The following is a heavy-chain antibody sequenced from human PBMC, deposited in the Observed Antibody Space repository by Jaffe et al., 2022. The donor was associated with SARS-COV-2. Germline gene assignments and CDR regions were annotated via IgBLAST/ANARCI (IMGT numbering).Heavy chain of an antibody. J-gene: IGHJ4*02. CDR1: GYTFTSYG. V-gene: IGHV1-18*01. CDR3: ARAGYCSSTSCYSWGKIPLGY. D-gene: IGHD2-2*01. Sequence: QVQLVQSGAEVKKPGASVKVSCKASGYTFTSYGISWVRQAPGQGLEWMGWISAYNGNTNYAQKLQGRVTMTTDTSTSTAYMELRSLRSDDTAVYYCARAGYCSSTSCYSWGKIPLGYWGQGTLVTVSS. CDR2: ISAYNGNT.